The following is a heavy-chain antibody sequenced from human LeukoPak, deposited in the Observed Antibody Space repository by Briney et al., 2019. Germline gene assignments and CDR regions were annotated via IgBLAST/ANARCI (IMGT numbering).Heavy chain of an antibody. Sequence: SVKVSCKASGYTFTSYAISWVRQAPGQVLEWMGRIIPILGIANYAQKFQGRVTITADKSTSTAYMELSSLRSEDTAVYYCASLDWYNWNYDYWGQGTLVTVSS. CDR3: ASLDWYNWNYDY. V-gene: IGHV1-69*04. CDR1: GYTFTSYA. J-gene: IGHJ4*02. D-gene: IGHD1-20*01. CDR2: IIPILGIA.